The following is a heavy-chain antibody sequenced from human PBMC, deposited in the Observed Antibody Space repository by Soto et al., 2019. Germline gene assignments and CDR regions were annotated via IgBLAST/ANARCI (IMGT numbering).Heavy chain of an antibody. V-gene: IGHV4-34*01. CDR3: ARPGSGYSVGSGGHIYYYHTVDV. J-gene: IGHJ6*02. D-gene: IGHD3-10*01. Sequence: SETLSLTCAVYGGSFSGYYWSWIRQPPGKGLEWIGEINHSGSTNYNPSLKSRVTISVDTSKNQFSLKLSSVTAADTAVYYCARPGSGYSVGSGGHIYYYHTVDVWGQGTTVTVSS. CDR1: GGSFSGYY. CDR2: INHSGST.